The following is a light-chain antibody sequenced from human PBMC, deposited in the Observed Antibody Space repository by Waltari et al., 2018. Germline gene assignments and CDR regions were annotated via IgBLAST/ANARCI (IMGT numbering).Light chain of an antibody. V-gene: IGLV2-18*02. CDR1: SRDVGSINR. CDR2: KVS. CDR3: SSYTSGSTFPYV. Sequence: QSALTQPPSVSGSPGQSVPISSPGTSRDVGSINRLPWYQQPPCTAPKLMIYKVSHRPSGVPDRFSGSKSGNTASLTISGLQAEDEADYYCSSYTSGSTFPYVFGTGTKVIVL. J-gene: IGLJ1*01.